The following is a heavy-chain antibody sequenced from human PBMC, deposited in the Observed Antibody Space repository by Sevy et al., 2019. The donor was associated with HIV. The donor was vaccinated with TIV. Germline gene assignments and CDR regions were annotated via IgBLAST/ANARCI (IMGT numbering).Heavy chain of an antibody. CDR1: GFTFSSYW. CDR2: IKQDGSEK. CDR3: ARDSLKQWLVGDAFDI. Sequence: GGSLRLSCAASGFTFSSYWMSWVRQAPGKGLEWVANIKQDGSEKDYVDSVKGRFTISRDNAKNSLYLQMNSLRAEDTAVYYCARDSLKQWLVGDAFDIWGQGTMVTVSS. D-gene: IGHD6-19*01. J-gene: IGHJ3*02. V-gene: IGHV3-7*01.